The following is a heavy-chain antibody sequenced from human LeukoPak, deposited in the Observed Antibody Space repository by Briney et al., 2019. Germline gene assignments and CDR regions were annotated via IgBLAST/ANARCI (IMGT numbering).Heavy chain of an antibody. V-gene: IGHV3-30-3*01. CDR3: ARGLLSYYYGMAV. Sequence: GGSLRLSCAASGFTFSTYAMHWVRQAPGKGLDWVAVISYDGSNKYYADSVKGRFTISRDNSKNTLYLQMNSLRVEDTAVCYCARGLLSYYYGMAVWGQGTTVTVSS. CDR2: ISYDGSNK. CDR1: GFTFSTYA. D-gene: IGHD3-10*01. J-gene: IGHJ6*02.